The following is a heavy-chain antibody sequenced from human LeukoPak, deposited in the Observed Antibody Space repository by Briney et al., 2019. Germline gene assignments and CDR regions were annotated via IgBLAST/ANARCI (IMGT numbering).Heavy chain of an antibody. Sequence: PSETLSLTCAVYGGSFSGYYWSWIRQPPGKGLEWIGEISHSGSTNYNPSLKSRVTMSVDTSKNQFSLKLSSVTAADTAVYYCAREGYPLDYWGQGTLVTVSS. D-gene: IGHD2-15*01. CDR2: ISHSGST. V-gene: IGHV4-34*01. J-gene: IGHJ4*02. CDR1: GGSFSGYY. CDR3: AREGYPLDY.